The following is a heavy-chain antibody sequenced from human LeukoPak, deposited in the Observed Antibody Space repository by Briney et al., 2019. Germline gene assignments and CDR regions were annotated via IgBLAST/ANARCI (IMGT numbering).Heavy chain of an antibody. J-gene: IGHJ6*02. CDR2: IKEDESEK. Sequence: PGGSLRLSCAASGFTFSSYGMHWVRQAPGKGLEWVANIKEDESEKYYVDSVKGRFTISRDNAKNSLYLQMNSLRAEDTAVYYCARVRVVSYYGMDVWGQGTTVTVSS. D-gene: IGHD2-15*01. CDR1: GFTFSSYG. CDR3: ARVRVVSYYGMDV. V-gene: IGHV3-7*01.